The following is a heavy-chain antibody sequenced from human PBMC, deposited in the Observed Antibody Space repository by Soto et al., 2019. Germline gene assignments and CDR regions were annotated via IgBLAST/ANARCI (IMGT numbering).Heavy chain of an antibody. CDR2: ISSSSSYI. Sequence: GGSLRLSCAASGFTFSSYSMNWVRQAPGKGLEWVSSISSSSSYIYYADSVKGRFTISRDNAKNSLYLQMNSLRAEDTAVYYCAFDSSSSPQVGAFDIWGQGTMVTVSS. J-gene: IGHJ3*02. CDR1: GFTFSSYS. V-gene: IGHV3-21*01. D-gene: IGHD6-6*01. CDR3: AFDSSSSPQVGAFDI.